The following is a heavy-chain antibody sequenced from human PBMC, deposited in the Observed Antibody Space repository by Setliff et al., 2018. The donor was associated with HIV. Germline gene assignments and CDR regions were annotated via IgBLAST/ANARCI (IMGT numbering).Heavy chain of an antibody. CDR1: GYTFTSYY. V-gene: IGHV1-46*01. CDR2: INPSGGST. Sequence: ASVKVSCKASGYTFTSYYMHWVRQAPGQGLEWMGIINPSGGSTRYAQKFQGRVTMTRDTSTSTVYMELSSLRSEDTAVYYCARDGYYNSWSGYGYYYYYMDVWGKGTTVTVSS. CDR3: ARDGYYNSWSGYGYYYYYMDV. J-gene: IGHJ6*03. D-gene: IGHD3-3*01.